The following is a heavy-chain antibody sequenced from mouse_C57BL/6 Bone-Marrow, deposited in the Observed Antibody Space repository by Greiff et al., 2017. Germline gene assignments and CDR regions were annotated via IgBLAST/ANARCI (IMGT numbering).Heavy chain of an antibody. Sequence: QVQLQQPGAELVMPGASVKLSCKASGYTFTSYWMHWVKQRPGQGLEWIGEIDPSDSYTNYNQKFKGKSTLTVDKSSSTAYMQLSSLTSEDSAVYYCARRGGYYFDYWGQGTTPTVSS. CDR1: GYTFTSYW. CDR2: IDPSDSYT. V-gene: IGHV1-69*01. J-gene: IGHJ2*01. D-gene: IGHD1-1*02. CDR3: ARRGGYYFDY.